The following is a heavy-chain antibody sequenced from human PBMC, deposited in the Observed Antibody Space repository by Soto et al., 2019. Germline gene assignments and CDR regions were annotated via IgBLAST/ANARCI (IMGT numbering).Heavy chain of an antibody. Sequence: QVQLQESGPGLVKPSQTLSLTCTVSGGSISSGGYYWSWIRQHPGKGLEWIGYIYYSGSTYYNPSLKSRVTISVDTSKNQFSLKLSSVTAAVTAVYYCARTPYCSGGSCYSGAYNWFDPWGQGTLVTVSS. V-gene: IGHV4-31*03. J-gene: IGHJ5*02. CDR2: IYYSGST. D-gene: IGHD2-15*01. CDR3: ARTPYCSGGSCYSGAYNWFDP. CDR1: GGSISSGGYY.